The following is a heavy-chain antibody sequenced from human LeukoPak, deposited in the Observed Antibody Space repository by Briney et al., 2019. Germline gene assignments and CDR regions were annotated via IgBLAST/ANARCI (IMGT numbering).Heavy chain of an antibody. CDR2: IWSDGSSE. CDR3: ARDRGNGYLDS. CDR1: GVSLSSHG. J-gene: IGHJ4*02. Sequence: PGGSLRLSCGVSGVSLSSHGMHWVRQAPGKGLEWITFIWSDGSSEYYADPLRGRFTVSRDNSKNTLYLQINSLRAEDTAVYYCARDRGNGYLDSWGQGTLVTVSS. V-gene: IGHV3-33*01.